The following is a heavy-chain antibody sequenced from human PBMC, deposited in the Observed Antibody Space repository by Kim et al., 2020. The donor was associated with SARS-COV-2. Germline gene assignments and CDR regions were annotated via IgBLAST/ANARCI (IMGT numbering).Heavy chain of an antibody. CDR2: ISYDGSNK. Sequence: GGSLRLSCAASGFTFSSCAMHWVRQAPGKGLEWVAVISYDGSNKNYADSVKGRFTISRDNSKNTLYLQMNSLRAEDTAVYYCAREGWQRVLVIRGHDTM. D-gene: IGHD2-15*01. V-gene: IGHV3-30-3*01. J-gene: IGHJ3*02. CDR3: AREGWQRVLVI. CDR1: GFTFSSCA.